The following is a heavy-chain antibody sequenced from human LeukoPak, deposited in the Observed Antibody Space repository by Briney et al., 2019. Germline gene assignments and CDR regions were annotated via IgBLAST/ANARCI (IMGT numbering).Heavy chain of an antibody. D-gene: IGHD2-2*01. CDR3: AKAGNQLLPITPFDY. Sequence: PGGTLRLSCAASGFTFSSYGMSWVRQAPGKGLEWVSAISGSGGSTYYADSVKGRFTVSRDNTKNTLYLQMNSLRAEDTAVYYCAKAGNQLLPITPFDYWGQGTLVTVSS. V-gene: IGHV3-23*01. CDR1: GFTFSSYG. CDR2: ISGSGGST. J-gene: IGHJ4*02.